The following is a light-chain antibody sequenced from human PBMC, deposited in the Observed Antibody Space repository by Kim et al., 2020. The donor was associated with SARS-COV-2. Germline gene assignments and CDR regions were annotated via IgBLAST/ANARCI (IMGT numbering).Light chain of an antibody. CDR3: QSYDGTDWV. V-gene: IGLV6-57*04. CDR1: SGSIASSY. J-gene: IGLJ3*02. Sequence: NFMLTQPHSVSESPGKTKTISCTRSSGSIASSYVQWYQQRPGRAPTTVIYENDERPSGVFDRFSGSIDSYSNSSSLTISGLKTEDEADYYCQSYDGTDWVFGGGTKVTVL. CDR2: END.